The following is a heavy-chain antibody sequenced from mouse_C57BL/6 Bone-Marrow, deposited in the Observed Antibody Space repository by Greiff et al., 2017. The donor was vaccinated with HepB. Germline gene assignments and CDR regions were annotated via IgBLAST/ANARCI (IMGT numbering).Heavy chain of an antibody. CDR2: IRNKANGYTT. CDR1: GFTFTDYY. D-gene: IGHD2-3*01. Sequence: EVQRVESGGGLVQPGGSLSLSCAASGFTFTDYYMSWVRQPPGKALEWLGFIRNKANGYTTEYSASVKGRFTISRDNSQSILYLQMNALRAEDSATYYCARYRGYYPYYFDYWGQGTTLTVSS. CDR3: ARYRGYYPYYFDY. J-gene: IGHJ2*01. V-gene: IGHV7-3*01.